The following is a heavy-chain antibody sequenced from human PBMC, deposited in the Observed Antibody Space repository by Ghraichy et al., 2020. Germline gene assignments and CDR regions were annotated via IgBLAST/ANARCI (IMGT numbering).Heavy chain of an antibody. V-gene: IGHV3-74*01. D-gene: IGHD6-13*01. CDR1: GFTLSSHW. CDR2: IHPDGSDT. J-gene: IGHJ4*02. CDR3: VRDRTVAGTGPHFDY. Sequence: GGSLRLSCAVSGFTLSSHWMHWVRQAPGKGLVWVSRIHPDGSDTIYADSVKGRFTISRDNAENMVYLQMNSLRAEDAAVYYCVRDRTVAGTGPHFDYWGQGTLVTVSS.